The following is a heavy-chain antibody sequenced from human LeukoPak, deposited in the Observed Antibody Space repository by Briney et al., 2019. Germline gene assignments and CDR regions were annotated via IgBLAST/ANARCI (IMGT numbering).Heavy chain of an antibody. J-gene: IGHJ4*02. CDR1: GFTFSNYG. CDR3: AKDEYAGYYNPSH. CDR2: ISYDGSTK. Sequence: PGRSLRLSCAASGFTFSNYGMHWVRQAPGKGLEWVAVISYDGSTKYYADSVKGRFTISRDNSKNTLYLQMNSLRAEDTAVYYCAKDEYAGYYNPSHWGQGTLVTVSS. V-gene: IGHV3-30*18. D-gene: IGHD3-9*01.